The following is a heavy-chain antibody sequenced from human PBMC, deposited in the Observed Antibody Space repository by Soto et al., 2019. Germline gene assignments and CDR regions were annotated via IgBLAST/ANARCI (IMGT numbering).Heavy chain of an antibody. CDR2: ISETGSHT. Sequence: GSLRLSCEASGFTFTDYHMSWIRQAPGKGLEWVALISETGSHTAYAESVKGRFTISRDNARPSVFLQMNSLRSDDTAVYFCARSLRATSPLTFWGQGTPVTVSS. V-gene: IGHV3-11*06. CDR3: ARSLRATSPLTF. CDR1: GFTFTDYH. J-gene: IGHJ4*02. D-gene: IGHD7-27*01.